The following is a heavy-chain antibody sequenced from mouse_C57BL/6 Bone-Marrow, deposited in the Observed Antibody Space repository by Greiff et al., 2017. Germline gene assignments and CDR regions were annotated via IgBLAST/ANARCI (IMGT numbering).Heavy chain of an antibody. CDR2: IRSKSNNYAT. CDR1: GFSFNTYA. V-gene: IGHV10-1*01. J-gene: IGHJ4*01. Sequence: EVQGVESGGGLVQPKGSLKLSCAASGFSFNTYAMNWVRQAPGKGLEWVARIRSKSNNYATYYADSVKDRFTISRDDSESMLYLQMNNLKTEDTAMYYCVGYDYDGADYWGQGTSVTVSS. D-gene: IGHD2-4*01. CDR3: VGYDYDGADY.